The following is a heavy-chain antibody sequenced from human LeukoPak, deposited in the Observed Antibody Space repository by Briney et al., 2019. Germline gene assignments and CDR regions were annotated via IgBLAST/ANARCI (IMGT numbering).Heavy chain of an antibody. D-gene: IGHD2-2*01. J-gene: IGHJ5*01. V-gene: IGHV3-9*01. CDR2: ISWNSDKI. CDR3: AKVGLPDALINWIDS. Sequence: GGSLRLSCAASGFTFDDYAMHWVRQAPGKGLEWVSGISWNSDKIGYADSVKGRFTISRDNAKNSLYLQMNSLRAEDTAVYYCAKVGLPDALINWIDSWGQGTLVTVSS. CDR1: GFTFDDYA.